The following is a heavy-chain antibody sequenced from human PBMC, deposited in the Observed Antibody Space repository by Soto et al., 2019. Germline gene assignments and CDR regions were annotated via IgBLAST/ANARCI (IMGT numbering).Heavy chain of an antibody. Sequence: GGSQRLSYAASGFTFDEYAVTWVRQAPGKGLEWVAGINWNGGSKGYADSVKGRFTISRDNAKSSLYLQMNNLRAEDTAFYFCARATQSYYDTSGYYSYVHWGQGAQVTVS. J-gene: IGHJ4*02. CDR1: GFTFDEYA. CDR3: ARATQSYYDTSGYYSYVH. D-gene: IGHD3-22*01. CDR2: INWNGGSK. V-gene: IGHV3-20*03.